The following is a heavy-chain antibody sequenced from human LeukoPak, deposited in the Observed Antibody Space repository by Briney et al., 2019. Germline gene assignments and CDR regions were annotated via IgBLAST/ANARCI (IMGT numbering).Heavy chain of an antibody. CDR3: VQGWRDN. CDR1: GFTFSSRDW. J-gene: IGHJ4*02. CDR2: IKQDGSEK. V-gene: IGHV3-7*01. Sequence: GGSLRLSCVASGFTFSSRDWMTWVRQAPGKGLEWVANIKQDGSEKNYVDSVKGRFTISRDNAKNSLYLQLNTLRPEDTAVYYCVQGWRDNWGQGTLVTVSS. D-gene: IGHD2-15*01.